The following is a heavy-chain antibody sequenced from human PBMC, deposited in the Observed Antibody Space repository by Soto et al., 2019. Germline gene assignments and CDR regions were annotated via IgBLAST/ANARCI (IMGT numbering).Heavy chain of an antibody. Sequence: CSAAGFTLSSYAMHWVRQAPGKGLEYVSAISSDGGTTWYGDSVRGRFTISRDISKNTLYIQMNSLRAEDTAVYYCVKEGGGGVRGVYDYWGLGTLVTVSS. CDR3: VKEGGGGVRGVYDY. CDR2: ISSDGGTT. J-gene: IGHJ4*02. D-gene: IGHD3-10*01. CDR1: GFTLSSYA. V-gene: IGHV3-64D*06.